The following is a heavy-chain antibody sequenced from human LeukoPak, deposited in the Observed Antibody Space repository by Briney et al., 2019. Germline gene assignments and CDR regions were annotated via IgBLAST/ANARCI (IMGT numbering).Heavy chain of an antibody. Sequence: PGGSLSLSCAASGFSFSSYSMNWVRQAPGKGLEWVSYISGSGNAKHYTDSVKGRFTISRDNAKNALYLQMNSLRAEDTAVYFCARDYVYAFDYWGRGTLVTVSS. J-gene: IGHJ4*02. CDR1: GFSFSSYS. D-gene: IGHD2/OR15-2a*01. V-gene: IGHV3-48*01. CDR2: ISGSGNAK. CDR3: ARDYVYAFDY.